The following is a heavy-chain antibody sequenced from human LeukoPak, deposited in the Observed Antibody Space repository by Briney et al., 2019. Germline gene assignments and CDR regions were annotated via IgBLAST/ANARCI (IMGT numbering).Heavy chain of an antibody. Sequence: PSETLSLTCTVSGGSISSGGYYWSWIRQPPGTGLEWIGYIYHSGSTYYNPSLKSRVTISVDRSKNQFSLKLSSVTAADTAVYYCARGGYGHTPTFDYWGQGTLVTVSS. CDR2: IYHSGST. CDR1: GGSISSGGYY. J-gene: IGHJ4*02. CDR3: ARGGYGHTPTFDY. D-gene: IGHD3-16*01. V-gene: IGHV4-30-2*01.